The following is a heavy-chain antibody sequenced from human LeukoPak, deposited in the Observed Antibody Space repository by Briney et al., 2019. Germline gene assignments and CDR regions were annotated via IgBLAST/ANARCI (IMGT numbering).Heavy chain of an antibody. Sequence: ASVKVSCKASGYTFTSYDINWVRQATGQGLEWMGWMSPNSGNTGYAQKFQGRVTMTRNTSISTAYMELSSLRSEDTAVYYCARARYGSGSYVPSEKEFDYWGQGTLVTVSS. CDR3: ARARYGSGSYVPSEKEFDY. V-gene: IGHV1-8*01. CDR2: MSPNSGNT. J-gene: IGHJ4*02. D-gene: IGHD3-10*01. CDR1: GYTFTSYD.